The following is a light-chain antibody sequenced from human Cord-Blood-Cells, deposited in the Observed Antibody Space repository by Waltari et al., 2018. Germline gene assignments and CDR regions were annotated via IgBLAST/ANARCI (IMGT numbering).Light chain of an antibody. V-gene: IGLV6-57*01. CDR3: QSYDSSNWV. J-gene: IGLJ3*02. CDR1: SGSLASHS. CDR2: EDN. Sequence: NFMLTQPHSVSESPGKTVTISCTRSSGSLASHSLPRYQQRPGSPPTTVIYEDNQRPSGVPDRFSGSIDSSSNSASLTISGLKTEDEADYYCQSYDSSNWVCGGGTKLTVL.